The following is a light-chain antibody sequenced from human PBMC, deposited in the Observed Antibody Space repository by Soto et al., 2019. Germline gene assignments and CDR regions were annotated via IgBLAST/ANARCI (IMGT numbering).Light chain of an antibody. CDR3: TSYTTSGTYV. CDR2: DVS. J-gene: IGLJ1*01. Sequence: QSALTQPASVSGSPGQSVAVSCSGTSSNIGAYFHVSWYQQHPGTAPKLMIYDVSNRPSGVSDRFSGSKSGNTASLTISGLQAEDEADYYCTSYTTSGTYVFGAGTKLTVL. V-gene: IGLV2-14*03. CDR1: SSNIGAYFH.